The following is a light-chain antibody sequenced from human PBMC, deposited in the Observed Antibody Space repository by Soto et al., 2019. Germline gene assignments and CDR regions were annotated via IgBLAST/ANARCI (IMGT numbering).Light chain of an antibody. CDR2: GAS. Sequence: EIVLTQSPATLSVSPGESATLSCRASQSVSSNLAWYQQKPGQAPRLLIYGASTRATGFPARFSGSGSGTEFTLTISSLQSEDFAVYYCQHCNNWRFTFGQGTRLEIK. J-gene: IGKJ5*01. V-gene: IGKV3-15*01. CDR1: QSVSSN. CDR3: QHCNNWRFT.